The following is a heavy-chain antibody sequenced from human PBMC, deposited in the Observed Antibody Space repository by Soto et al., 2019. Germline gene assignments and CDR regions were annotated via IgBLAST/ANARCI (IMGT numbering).Heavy chain of an antibody. CDR2: IYTSGST. CDR3: ARDRSGWYDF. D-gene: IGHD6-19*01. J-gene: IGHJ4*02. Sequence: SETLSLTCTVSGGSISSYYWSWIRQPAGKGLEWIGRIYTSGSTNYNPSLKSRVTMTADTAASTVYMELRSLRSDDSAVFYCARDRSGWYDFWGQGTLVTVSS. CDR1: GGSISSYY. V-gene: IGHV4-4*07.